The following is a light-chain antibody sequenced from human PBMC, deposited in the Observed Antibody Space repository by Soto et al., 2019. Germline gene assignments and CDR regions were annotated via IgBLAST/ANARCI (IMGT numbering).Light chain of an antibody. CDR2: GGT. Sequence: EIVMTQSPATLSVSPGGRATLSCRASQSVSSNLAWYLQKPGQAPRLLIYGGTTRATGIPARFSGSGSGTEFTLTISSLQSEDFAVYYCQQYNNWPPKITFGGGTKVEIK. CDR3: QQYNNWPPKIT. CDR1: QSVSSN. J-gene: IGKJ4*01. V-gene: IGKV3-15*01.